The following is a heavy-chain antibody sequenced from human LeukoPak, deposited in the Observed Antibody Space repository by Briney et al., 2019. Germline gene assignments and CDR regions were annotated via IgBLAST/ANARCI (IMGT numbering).Heavy chain of an antibody. J-gene: IGHJ5*02. CDR2: INHSGST. CDR3: ARSSWFGVFDP. Sequence: SETLSLTCDVYGGSFSGYYWSWIRQPPGKGLEWIGEINHSGSTNYNPSLKSRVTISVDTSKNQFSLKLSSVTAADTAVYYCARSSWFGVFDPWGQGTLVTVSS. V-gene: IGHV4-34*01. D-gene: IGHD3-10*01. CDR1: GGSFSGYY.